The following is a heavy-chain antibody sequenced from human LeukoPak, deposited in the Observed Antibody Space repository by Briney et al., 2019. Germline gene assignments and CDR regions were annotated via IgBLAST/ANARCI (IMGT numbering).Heavy chain of an antibody. J-gene: IGHJ4*02. Sequence: GGSLRLSCAASGFTFSSFSMNWFRQAPGKGLEWVSPISSNNNYLHYADSVKGRFSISRDNSKNTLYLQMNSLRAEDTAVYYCAKDNRMWPFDYWGQGTLVTVSS. CDR2: ISSNNNYL. V-gene: IGHV3-21*04. CDR3: AKDNRMWPFDY. D-gene: IGHD2/OR15-2a*01. CDR1: GFTFSSFS.